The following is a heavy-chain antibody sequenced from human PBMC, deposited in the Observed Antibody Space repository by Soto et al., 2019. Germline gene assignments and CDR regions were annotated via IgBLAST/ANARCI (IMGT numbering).Heavy chain of an antibody. D-gene: IGHD3-10*01. CDR2: IYYSGST. Sequence: QVQLQESGPGLVKPSETLSLTCTVSGGSISSYYWSWIRQPPGKGLEWIGYIYYSGSTNYNPSLKSRITTSVDTSKNQFSLKLSSVTAADTAVYYCARIYYYGSGSYEGNWFDPWGQGTLVTVSS. J-gene: IGHJ5*02. CDR3: ARIYYYGSGSYEGNWFDP. V-gene: IGHV4-59*01. CDR1: GGSISSYY.